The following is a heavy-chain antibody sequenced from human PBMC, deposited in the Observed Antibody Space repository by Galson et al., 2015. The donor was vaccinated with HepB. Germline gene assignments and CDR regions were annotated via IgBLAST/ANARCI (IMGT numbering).Heavy chain of an antibody. CDR2: ISTSGTTI. J-gene: IGHJ4*02. D-gene: IGHD3-10*01. Sequence: SLRLSCAASGFTFTDFYMNWIRQAPGKGLEYISSISTSGTTIYYADSVKGRFTISRGNAKNSLYLQMNSLRAEDTAVYYCARDQTRNRYASGLVCGQGTLVTVSS. CDR3: ARDQTRNRYASGLV. V-gene: IGHV3-11*01. CDR1: GFTFTDFY.